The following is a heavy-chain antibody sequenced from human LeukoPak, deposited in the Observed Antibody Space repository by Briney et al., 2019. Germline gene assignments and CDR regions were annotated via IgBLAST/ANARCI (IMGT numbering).Heavy chain of an antibody. CDR2: IFGSGVRT. J-gene: IGHJ5*02. D-gene: IGHD5-24*01. Sequence: GGSLRLSCAASGFIFNNYGMSWVRQAPGKGLDWVSGIFGSGVRTFYADSIKGRFTISRDNSKNTLYLQMNSLRVEDTAIYYCAKDRGEMATVPETWGQGTLVTVSS. CDR3: AKDRGEMATVPET. V-gene: IGHV3-23*01. CDR1: GFIFNNYG.